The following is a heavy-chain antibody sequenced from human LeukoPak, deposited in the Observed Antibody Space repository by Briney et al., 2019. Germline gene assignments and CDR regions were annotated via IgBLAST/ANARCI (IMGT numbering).Heavy chain of an antibody. CDR2: ISSNGATT. Sequence: GGSLRLSCSASGFTFNRFYLHWVRQAPGKGLEFVSHISSNGATTYYADSVKGRFTISRDNSKNTLYLQMSSLRADDTAVYYCVKDRRIAAPNNDFFDSWGQGALVTVSS. V-gene: IGHV3-64D*06. D-gene: IGHD6-6*01. CDR3: VKDRRIAAPNNDFFDS. J-gene: IGHJ4*02. CDR1: GFTFNRFY.